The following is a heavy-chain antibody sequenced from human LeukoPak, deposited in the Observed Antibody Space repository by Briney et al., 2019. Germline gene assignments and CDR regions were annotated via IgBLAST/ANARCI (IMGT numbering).Heavy chain of an antibody. D-gene: IGHD2-15*01. CDR2: FDPEDGET. Sequence: GASVTVSCKVSGYTLTELSMHWVRQAPGKGLEWMGGFDPEDGETIYAQKFQGRVTMTEDTSTDTAYMELSSLRSEDTAVYYCAILFAVVAATPTLNDYWSQGTLVTVSS. CDR1: GYTLTELS. J-gene: IGHJ4*02. CDR3: AILFAVVAATPTLNDY. V-gene: IGHV1-24*01.